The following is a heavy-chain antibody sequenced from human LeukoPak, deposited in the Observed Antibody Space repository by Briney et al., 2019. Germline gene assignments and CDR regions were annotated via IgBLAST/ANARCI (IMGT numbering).Heavy chain of an antibody. V-gene: IGHV3-53*01. CDR1: GFTVITND. CDR2: LYSDGNT. J-gene: IGHJ4*02. Sequence: GGSLRLSCAASGFTVITNDMTWVRQAPGKGLEWVSVLYSDGNTKYADSVQGRFTISRDNSKNNLYIEMNRLSPDHTADYYCARGVAPLAANNLAYWGQGTLVTVSS. D-gene: IGHD2-15*01. CDR3: ARGVAPLAANNLAY.